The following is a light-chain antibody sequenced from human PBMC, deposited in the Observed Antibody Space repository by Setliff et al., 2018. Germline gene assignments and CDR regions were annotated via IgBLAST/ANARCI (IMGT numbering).Light chain of an antibody. V-gene: IGLV2-14*03. Sequence: QSVLTQPASVSGSPGQSITISCTGTGSDVGGYTYVSWYQQHPGKAPKLLIFGVSNRPSGVSNRFSASKSGNTASLAISGLQAEDEADYYCSSYTTDSTLVFGGGTKVTVL. J-gene: IGLJ3*02. CDR1: GSDVGGYTY. CDR3: SSYTTDSTLV. CDR2: GVS.